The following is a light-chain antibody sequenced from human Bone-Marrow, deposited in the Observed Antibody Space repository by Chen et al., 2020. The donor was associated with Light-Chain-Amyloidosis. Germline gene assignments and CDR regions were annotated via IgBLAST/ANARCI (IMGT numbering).Light chain of an antibody. V-gene: IGLV6-57*01. Sequence: NFMLIQPHPVSESPGKTVIISCTRSSGSIATNYVQWYQQRPGSSPTTVIYEDDQRPSGVPDRFSGSIDRSSNSASLTISGLKTEDEADYYCQSYQGSSQGVFGGGTKLTVL. CDR3: QSYQGSSQGV. CDR2: EDD. CDR1: SGSIATNY. J-gene: IGLJ3*02.